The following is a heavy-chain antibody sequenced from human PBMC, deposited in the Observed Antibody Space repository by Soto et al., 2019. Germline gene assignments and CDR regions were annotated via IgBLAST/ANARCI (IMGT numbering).Heavy chain of an antibody. CDR1: GFTFSSYA. V-gene: IGHV3-23*01. CDR3: AKLRYFVVLPAGILDY. CDR2: ISGGGHNT. J-gene: IGHJ4*02. Sequence: EVQLLESGGGLVQPGGSLRLTCAASGFTFSSYAISWIRLSPGKGLEWVSVISGGGHNTYYTPSVKGRFTISRDDFKTTLYLQMNSLRTEDTAMYYCAKLRYFVVLPAGILDYWGPGTLVTVSS. D-gene: IGHD2-8*01.